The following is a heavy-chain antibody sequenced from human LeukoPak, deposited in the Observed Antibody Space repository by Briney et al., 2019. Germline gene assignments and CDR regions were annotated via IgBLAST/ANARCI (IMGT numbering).Heavy chain of an antibody. CDR1: GFTFSSYS. Sequence: GGSLRLSCAASGFTFSSYSMNWVRQAPGKGLEWVSSISSSSSYIYYADSVKGRFTISRDNAKNSLYLQMNSLRAEDTAVYCCARDSLSTGMADNWFDPWGQGTLVTVSS. J-gene: IGHJ5*02. D-gene: IGHD1-1*01. CDR3: ARDSLSTGMADNWFDP. CDR2: ISSSSSYI. V-gene: IGHV3-21*01.